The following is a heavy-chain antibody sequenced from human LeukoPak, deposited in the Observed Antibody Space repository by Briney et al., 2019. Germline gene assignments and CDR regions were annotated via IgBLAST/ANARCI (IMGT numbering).Heavy chain of an antibody. CDR2: IYTSGST. D-gene: IGHD3-22*01. CDR3: ARDRYYYDSSGYRTFDY. J-gene: IGHJ4*02. Sequence: PSETLSLTCAVSGVSISSYYWSWIRQPAGKGLEWIGRIYTSGSTNYNPSLKSLVTISVDTCKNQFSLQLSSVTAADTAVYHCARDRYYYDSSGYRTFDYWGQGTLVTVSS. CDR1: GVSISSYY. V-gene: IGHV4-4*07.